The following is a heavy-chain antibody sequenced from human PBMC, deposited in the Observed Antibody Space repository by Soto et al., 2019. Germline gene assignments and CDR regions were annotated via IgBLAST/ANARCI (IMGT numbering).Heavy chain of an antibody. Sequence: ASVKVYCTASGYTFTGYYMHWVRQDPGQGLEWMGWINPNSGGTNYAQKFQGWVTMTRDTSISTAYMELSRLRSDDTAVYYCARAAEVGWFDPWGQGTLVTVSS. CDR1: GYTFTGYY. V-gene: IGHV1-2*04. CDR2: INPNSGGT. CDR3: ARAAEVGWFDP. D-gene: IGHD2-15*01. J-gene: IGHJ5*02.